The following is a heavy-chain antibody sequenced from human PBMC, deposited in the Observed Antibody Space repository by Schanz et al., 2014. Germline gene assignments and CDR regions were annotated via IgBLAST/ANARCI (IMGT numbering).Heavy chain of an antibody. CDR1: GFIFNDYY. CDR3: AAARGTNCYFCALDI. D-gene: IGHD2-2*01. CDR2: ISRDGTTS. V-gene: IGHV3-11*01. J-gene: IGHJ3*02. Sequence: VQLVESGGGLVQPGGSLRLSCAASGFIFNDYYMNWIRQAPGKGLEWLSYISRDGTTSYYADSVKGRFTISRDNAKNSLYLQMNSLRAEDTAIYFCAAARGTNCYFCALDIWGQGTMVTVSS.